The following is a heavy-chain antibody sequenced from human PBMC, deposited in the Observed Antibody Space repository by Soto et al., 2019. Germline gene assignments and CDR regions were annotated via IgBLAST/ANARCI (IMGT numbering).Heavy chain of an antibody. CDR3: ARGVDYDILTEGAFDI. CDR1: GGSISSGGYY. J-gene: IGHJ3*02. V-gene: IGHV4-31*03. D-gene: IGHD3-9*01. Sequence: SETLPLTCTVSGGSISSGGYYWSWIRQHPGKGLEWIGYIYYSGSTYYNPSLKSRVTISVDTSKNQFSLKLSSVTAADTAVYYCARGVDYDILTEGAFDIWGQGTMVTVSS. CDR2: IYYSGST.